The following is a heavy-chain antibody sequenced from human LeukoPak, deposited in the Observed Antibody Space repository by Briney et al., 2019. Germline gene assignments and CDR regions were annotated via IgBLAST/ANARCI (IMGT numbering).Heavy chain of an antibody. V-gene: IGHV3-23*01. Sequence: GGSLRLSCAASGFTFSSYAMSWVRQAPGKGLEWVSAISGSGGSTYYADSVKGRFTISRDNSKNTLYPQMNSLRAEDTAVYYCAKVTTMVRGVISYWGQGTLVTVSS. J-gene: IGHJ4*02. CDR3: AKVTTMVRGVISY. D-gene: IGHD3-10*01. CDR1: GFTFSSYA. CDR2: ISGSGGST.